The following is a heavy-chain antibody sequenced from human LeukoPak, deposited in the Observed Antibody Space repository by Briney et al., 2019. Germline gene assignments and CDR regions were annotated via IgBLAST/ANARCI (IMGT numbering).Heavy chain of an antibody. J-gene: IGHJ4*02. CDR3: ARESRAKYYFDY. CDR1: GFTFSSYE. Sequence: GGSLRLSCAASGFTFSSYEINWVRQAPGKGLEWVSYISSSGSTIYYADSVKGRFTISRDNAKNSLYLQMNSLRAEDTAVYYCARESRAKYYFDYWGQGTLVTVSS. V-gene: IGHV3-48*03. CDR2: ISSSGSTI.